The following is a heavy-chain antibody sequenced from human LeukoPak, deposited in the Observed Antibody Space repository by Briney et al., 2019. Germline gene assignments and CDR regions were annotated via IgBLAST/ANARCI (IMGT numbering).Heavy chain of an antibody. Sequence: SETLSLTCIVSSGSINDYYWSWIRQPPGKGLEWIGYIYYSGSTSYNPSFKSRATISVDTSKNHLSLKLSSVTAADTAVYYCASVHNSRTYWFDPWGQGTLVTVSS. CDR3: ASVHNSRTYWFDP. V-gene: IGHV4-59*01. CDR2: IYYSGST. CDR1: SGSINDYY. J-gene: IGHJ5*02. D-gene: IGHD2-2*01.